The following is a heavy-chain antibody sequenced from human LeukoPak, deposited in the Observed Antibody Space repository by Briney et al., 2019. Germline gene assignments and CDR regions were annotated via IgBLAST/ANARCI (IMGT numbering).Heavy chain of an antibody. CDR1: AA. CDR3: ARVGHSGSLGA. V-gene: IGHV6-1*01. J-gene: IGHJ5*02. CDR2: TYYRSRWYN. D-gene: IGHD1-26*01. Sequence: AAWNWLRQSPSRGLEWLGRTYYRSRWYNDYAVSVKSRITMNPDTSKNQLSLQLNSVTPEDTAVYYCARVGHSGSLGAWGQGTLVTVSS.